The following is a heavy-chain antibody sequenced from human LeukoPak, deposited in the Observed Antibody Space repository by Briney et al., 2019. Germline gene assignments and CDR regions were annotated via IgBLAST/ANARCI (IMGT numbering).Heavy chain of an antibody. D-gene: IGHD2-15*01. V-gene: IGHV1-24*01. CDR3: ATGYCSGGSCYSSPFDY. Sequence: GASVKVSCKVSGYTLTELSMHWVRQAPGKGLEWMGGFDPEDGETIYAQKFQGRVTMTEDTSTDTAYMELSSLRSEDTAVYYCATGYCSGGSCYSSPFDYWGQGTLVTVSS. CDR1: GYTLTELS. J-gene: IGHJ4*02. CDR2: FDPEDGET.